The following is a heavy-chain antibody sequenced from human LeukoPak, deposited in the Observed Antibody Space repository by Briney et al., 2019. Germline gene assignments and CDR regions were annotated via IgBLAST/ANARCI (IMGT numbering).Heavy chain of an antibody. CDR3: ARGGGHIVVVPAAALDY. V-gene: IGHV1-2*02. D-gene: IGHD2-2*01. Sequence: GASVKVSCKASRYTFTGHYLHWVRQAPGQGLEWMGWINPNSGGTNYAQKFQGRVTMTRDTSISTAYMDLSRLRSDDTAVYYCARGGGHIVVVPAAALDYWGQGTLVTVSS. CDR1: RYTFTGHY. J-gene: IGHJ4*02. CDR2: INPNSGGT.